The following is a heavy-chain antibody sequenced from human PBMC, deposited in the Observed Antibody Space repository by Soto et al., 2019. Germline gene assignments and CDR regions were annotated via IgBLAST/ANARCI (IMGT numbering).Heavy chain of an antibody. CDR3: ARDSFDTSPPWCNSVAFDY. Sequence: GGSLRLSCAASGFTFSSYWMSWVRQAPGKGLEWVANIKQDGSEKYYVDSVKGRFTISRDNAKNSLYLQMNSLRAEDTAVYYCARDSFDTSPPWCNSVAFDYWGQGTLVTVSS. CDR2: IKQDGSEK. CDR1: GFTFSSYW. V-gene: IGHV3-7*01. J-gene: IGHJ4*02. D-gene: IGHD2-8*02.